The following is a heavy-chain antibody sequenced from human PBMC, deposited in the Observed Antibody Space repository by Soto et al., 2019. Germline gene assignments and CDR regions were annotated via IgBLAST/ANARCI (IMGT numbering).Heavy chain of an antibody. CDR2: IYYSGSS. J-gene: IGHJ4*02. CDR1: GGSISSGDYY. Sequence: QVQLQESGPGLVKPSQTLSLTCTVSGGSISSGDYYCRWVRPPPGKGQEWIGYIYYSGSSHSNPSLASRLSMSVDMSKNQFPLTLSSVTAADTAVYYCARGLSVTVITPSYFCDHWGQGTLVTVSS. CDR3: ARGLSVTVITPSYFCDH. D-gene: IGHD4-17*01. V-gene: IGHV4-30-4*01.